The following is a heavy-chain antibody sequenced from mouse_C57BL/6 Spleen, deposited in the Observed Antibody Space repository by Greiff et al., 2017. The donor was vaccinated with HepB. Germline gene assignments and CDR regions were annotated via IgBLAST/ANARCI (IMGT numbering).Heavy chain of an antibody. D-gene: IGHD1-1*01. CDR3: ARFGSSNWYFDV. Sequence: QVHVKQSGAELAKPGASVKLSCKASGYTFTSYWMHWVTQRPGQGLEWIGYINPSSGYTKYTQKFKDKATLTADKSSSTAYMQLSSLTYEDSAVYYCARFGSSNWYFDVWGTGTTVTVSS. J-gene: IGHJ1*03. CDR2: INPSSGYT. CDR1: GYTFTSYW. V-gene: IGHV1-7*01.